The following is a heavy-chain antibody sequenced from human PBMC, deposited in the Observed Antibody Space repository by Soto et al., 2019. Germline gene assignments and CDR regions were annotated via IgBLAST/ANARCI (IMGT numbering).Heavy chain of an antibody. CDR3: ASPPLYDFWSGALGF. CDR1: GFTFSSYR. D-gene: IGHD3-3*01. Sequence: EVQLVESGGGLVQPGGSLRLSCAASGFTFSSYRMYWVRQAPGKGLVWVSRINGDGSSTNYADSVKGRFTISRDNAKNTVYLQMNSLRVEDTALYFCASPPLYDFWSGALGFWGQGTLVTVSS. J-gene: IGHJ4*02. V-gene: IGHV3-74*01. CDR2: INGDGSST.